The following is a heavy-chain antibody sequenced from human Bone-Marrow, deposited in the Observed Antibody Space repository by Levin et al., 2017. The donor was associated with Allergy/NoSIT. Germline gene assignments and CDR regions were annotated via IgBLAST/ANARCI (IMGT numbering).Heavy chain of an antibody. J-gene: IGHJ6*02. CDR2: SSHDGTSN. Sequence: GGSLRLSCVASGLTLSSYGMHWVRQAPGKGLEWVAVSSHDGTSNHYADSVKGRFTISRDNSKKTLYLEMTSLRHEDTAIYYCAKDQRRGYCTDGTCYLAMDVGGQGITVTVSS. D-gene: IGHD2-8*01. CDR1: GLTLSSYG. CDR3: AKDQRRGYCTDGTCYLAMDV. V-gene: IGHV3-30*18.